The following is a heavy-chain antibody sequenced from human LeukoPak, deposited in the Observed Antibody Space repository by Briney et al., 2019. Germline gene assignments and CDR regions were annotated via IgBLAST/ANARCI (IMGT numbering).Heavy chain of an antibody. V-gene: IGHV4-61*01. CDR3: ARETTYYYGSGLDAFDI. D-gene: IGHD3-10*01. Sequence: PSETLSLTCTVSGGSVSSGSYYWSWIRQPPGKGLEWIGYIYYSGSTNYNPSLKSRVTISVDTSKNQFSLKLSSATAADTAVYYCARETTYYYGSGLDAFDIWGQGTMVTVSS. J-gene: IGHJ3*02. CDR2: IYYSGST. CDR1: GGSVSSGSYY.